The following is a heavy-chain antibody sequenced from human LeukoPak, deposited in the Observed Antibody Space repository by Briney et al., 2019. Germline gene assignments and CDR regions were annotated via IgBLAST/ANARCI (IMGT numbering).Heavy chain of an antibody. CDR1: GFTFSDYY. D-gene: IGHD3-22*01. J-gene: IGHJ4*02. V-gene: IGHV3-11*01. CDR2: ISGTGVTI. Sequence: GGSLRLSCAASGFTFSDYYMSWIRQAPGKGLEWISYISGTGVTISYADSVKGQFTISRDNAKNSLYLQMNSLRAEDTAVYYCARDRNYDSSVTFAYWGRGTLVTVSS. CDR3: ARDRNYDSSVTFAY.